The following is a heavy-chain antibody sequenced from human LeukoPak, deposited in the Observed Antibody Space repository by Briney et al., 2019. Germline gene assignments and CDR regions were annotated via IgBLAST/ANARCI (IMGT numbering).Heavy chain of an antibody. Sequence: SETLSLTCAVYGGSFSGYYWSWIRQPPGKGLEGIGEINHSGSTNYNPSLKRRVTISVDTSKNQFSLKLRSVTAADTAVYYCARHVKVVAATHYPWFDPWGQGTLVTVSS. CDR1: GGSFSGYY. CDR3: ARHVKVVAATHYPWFDP. CDR2: INHSGST. V-gene: IGHV4-34*01. D-gene: IGHD2-15*01. J-gene: IGHJ5*02.